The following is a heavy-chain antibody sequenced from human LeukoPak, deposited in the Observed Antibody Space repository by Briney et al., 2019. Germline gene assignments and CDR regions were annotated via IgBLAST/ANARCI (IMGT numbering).Heavy chain of an antibody. Sequence: AESSRISCKGSAHCSTSYWTSRVRQLPAKGLQWMGTVDPSDSYTTYSPSFQGHVTISADKSISTAYLQWSSRKASDTAMYYCATSRGGLYYDFWSGFNYWGQATLVTVS. CDR3: ATSRGGLYYDFWSGFNY. D-gene: IGHD3-3*01. V-gene: IGHV5-10-1*01. CDR1: AHCSTSYW. CDR2: VDPSDSYT. J-gene: IGHJ4*02.